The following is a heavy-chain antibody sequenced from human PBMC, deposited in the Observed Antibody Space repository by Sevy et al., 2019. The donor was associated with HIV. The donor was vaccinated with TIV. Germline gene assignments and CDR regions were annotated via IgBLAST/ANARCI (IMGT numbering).Heavy chain of an antibody. D-gene: IGHD3-3*01. CDR1: GFTFDSYA. J-gene: IGHJ4*02. CDR3: AKDRVTVFGVVVTFDS. Sequence: GGSLRLSCAASGFTFDSYAMHWVCQVAGKGLEWVSTISGSGYATYYADSVKGRFIISRDTSRNTLYLQMNSLRVEDSAVYFCAKDRVTVFGVVVTFDSWGQRTLVTVSS. CDR2: ISGSGYAT. V-gene: IGHV3-23*01.